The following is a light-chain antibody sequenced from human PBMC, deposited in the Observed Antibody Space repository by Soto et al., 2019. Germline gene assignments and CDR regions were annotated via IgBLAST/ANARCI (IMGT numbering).Light chain of an antibody. V-gene: IGKV3D-15*01. CDR1: QSISSY. Sequence: EILMTQSPVTLSVSPGERATLSCRASQSISSYLAWYQQQPGRAPRLLIYGASTRATGIPARFSGSGSGTDFTLTISSLQSEDFAVYYCQQYNNWPPITFGQGTRLEI. J-gene: IGKJ5*01. CDR3: QQYNNWPPIT. CDR2: GAS.